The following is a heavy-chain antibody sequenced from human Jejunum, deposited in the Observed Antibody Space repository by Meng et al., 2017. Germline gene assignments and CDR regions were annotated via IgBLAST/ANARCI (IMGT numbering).Heavy chain of an antibody. J-gene: IGHJ4*02. CDR1: GRSISSYH. V-gene: IGHV4-4*07. Sequence: GQVQESVPGLGPPPQLSLLPCTLPGRSISSYHWSWIRQPAGKGQEMIGRIYTSGSTNYNPSLKSRVTMSVDTSKNQFSLKLSSVTAADTAVYYCARGYYGSGRYFDYWGQGTLVTVSS. D-gene: IGHD3-10*01. CDR2: IYTSGST. CDR3: ARGYYGSGRYFDY.